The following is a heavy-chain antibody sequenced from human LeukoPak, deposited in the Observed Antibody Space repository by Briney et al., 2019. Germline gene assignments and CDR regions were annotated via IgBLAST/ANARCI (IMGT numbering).Heavy chain of an antibody. CDR1: GGSISSSSYY. D-gene: IGHD3-10*01. J-gene: IGHJ6*03. CDR3: ARGRGSGSYWFYYYYMDV. CDR2: IYYSGST. Sequence: SETLSLTCTVSGGSISSSSYYWGWIRQPPGKGLEWIGSIYYSGSTYYNPSLKSRVTISVDTSKNQFSLKLSSVTAADTAVYYCARGRGSGSYWFYYYYMDVWGKGTTVTVSS. V-gene: IGHV4-39*07.